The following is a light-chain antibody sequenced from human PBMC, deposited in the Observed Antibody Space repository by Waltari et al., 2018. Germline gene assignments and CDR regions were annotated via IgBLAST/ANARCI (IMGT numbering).Light chain of an antibody. Sequence: EIVLTQSPATLSLSPGERATLSCRASQSVSSYLAWYQQKPGPAPRLLIYDASNRATGTPARFSGSGSGTDFTLTISGLEPEDFAVYYCQQRSNWPPYTFGQGTKLEIK. J-gene: IGKJ2*01. CDR2: DAS. V-gene: IGKV3-11*01. CDR1: QSVSSY. CDR3: QQRSNWPPYT.